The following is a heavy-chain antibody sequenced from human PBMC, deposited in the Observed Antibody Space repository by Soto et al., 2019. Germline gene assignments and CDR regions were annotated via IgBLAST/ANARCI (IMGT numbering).Heavy chain of an antibody. CDR2: IYYSGST. J-gene: IGHJ5*02. V-gene: IGHV4-59*08. D-gene: IGHD1-1*01. CDR3: AGGTEYGWFDP. Sequence: SETLSLTCTVSGGSISSYYWSWIRQPPGKGLEWIGYIYYSGSTNYNPSLKSRVTISVDTSKNQFSLKLSSVTAADTAVYYCAGGTEYGWFDPWGQGTLVTVSS. CDR1: GGSISSYY.